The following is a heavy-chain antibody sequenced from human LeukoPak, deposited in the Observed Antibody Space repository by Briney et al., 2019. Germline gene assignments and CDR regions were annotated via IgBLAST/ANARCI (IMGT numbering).Heavy chain of an antibody. Sequence: GGSLRLSCAASGSTFSSYEMNWVRQAPGKRLEWVSYISSSDSFIYYADSVKGRFTISGDNAKNSLYLQMNGLRADDTAVYYCARDRYGYSGDAFDIWGQGTMVTVSS. CDR2: ISSSDSFI. D-gene: IGHD4-17*01. J-gene: IGHJ3*02. CDR1: GSTFSSYE. V-gene: IGHV3-48*03. CDR3: ARDRYGYSGDAFDI.